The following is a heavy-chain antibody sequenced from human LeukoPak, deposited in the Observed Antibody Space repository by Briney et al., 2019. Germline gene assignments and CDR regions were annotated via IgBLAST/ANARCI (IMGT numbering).Heavy chain of an antibody. CDR1: GYTFTTYY. V-gene: IGHV1-46*01. Sequence: ASVKVSCKASGYTFTTYYMHLVRQAPGQGLEWMGIINPSGGSTSYAQKFQGGVTMTEDTSTDTAYMELSSLRSEDTAVYYCATATTAYAFDIWGQGTMVTVSS. D-gene: IGHD1-1*01. CDR2: INPSGGST. J-gene: IGHJ3*02. CDR3: ATATTAYAFDI.